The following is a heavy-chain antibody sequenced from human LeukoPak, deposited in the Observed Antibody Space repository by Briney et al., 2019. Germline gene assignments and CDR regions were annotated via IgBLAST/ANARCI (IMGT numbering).Heavy chain of an antibody. CDR3: ARGSKAYDY. V-gene: IGHV4-34*01. CDR2: INHSGST. J-gene: IGHJ4*02. CDR1: GGSFSGYY. Sequence: SETLSLTCAVYGGSFSGYYWSWIRQPPGKGLEWIGEINHSGSTNYNPPLKSRVTISVDTSKNQFSLKLSSVTAADTAVYYCARGSKAYDYWGQGTLVTVSS. D-gene: IGHD2-21*01.